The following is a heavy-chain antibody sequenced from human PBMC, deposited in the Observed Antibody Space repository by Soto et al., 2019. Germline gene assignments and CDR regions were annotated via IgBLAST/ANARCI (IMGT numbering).Heavy chain of an antibody. CDR3: AVVVAATSNWFDP. J-gene: IGHJ5*02. Sequence: SETLPLTCTVSGGSISSYYWSWIRQPPGKGLEWIGYIYYSGSTNYNPSLKSRVTISVDTSKNQFSLKLSSVTAADTAVYYCAVVVAATSNWFDPWGQGTLVTVSS. V-gene: IGHV4-59*12. CDR2: IYYSGST. CDR1: GGSISSYY. D-gene: IGHD2-15*01.